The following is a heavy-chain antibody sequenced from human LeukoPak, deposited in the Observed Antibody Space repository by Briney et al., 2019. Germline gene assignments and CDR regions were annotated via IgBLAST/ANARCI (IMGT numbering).Heavy chain of an antibody. CDR3: ATAFYFDSSGPYWYFDL. CDR2: SGSGGST. D-gene: IGHD3-22*01. CDR1: GFTFTTYA. V-gene: IGHV3-23*01. Sequence: GGSLRLSCAASGFTFTTYAMNWVRQAPGKGLEWVSVSGSGGSTYYADSVKGRFTISRDNSKNTLYLEVNSLRAEDTAVYYCATAFYFDSSGPYWYFDLWGRGTLVTASS. J-gene: IGHJ2*01.